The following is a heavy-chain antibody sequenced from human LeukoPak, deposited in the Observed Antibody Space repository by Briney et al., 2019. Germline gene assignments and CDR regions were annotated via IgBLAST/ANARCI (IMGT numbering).Heavy chain of an antibody. CDR1: GFTSSSYA. CDR2: IYSGGST. Sequence: GGSLRLSCAASGFTSSSYAMSWVRQAPGKGLEWVPVIYSGGSTYYADSVKGRFTISRDNSKNTLYLQMNSLRAEDTAVYYCARTEALLWFGACYYFDYWGQGTLVTVSS. D-gene: IGHD3-10*01. V-gene: IGHV3-66*01. CDR3: ARTEALLWFGACYYFDY. J-gene: IGHJ4*02.